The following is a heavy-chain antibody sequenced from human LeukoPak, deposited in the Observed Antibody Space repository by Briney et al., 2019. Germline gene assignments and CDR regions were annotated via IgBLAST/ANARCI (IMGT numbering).Heavy chain of an antibody. CDR3: ARGGDIVVVPAALEV. CDR2: INPNSGGT. Sequence: ASVKVSCKASGYTFTGYYMHWVRQAPGQGLEWMGWINPNSGGTNYAQKFQGRVTMTRDTSISTAYMELSGLRSDDTAVYYCARGGDIVVVPAALEVWGQGTTVTVSS. CDR1: GYTFTGYY. D-gene: IGHD2-2*01. J-gene: IGHJ6*02. V-gene: IGHV1-2*02.